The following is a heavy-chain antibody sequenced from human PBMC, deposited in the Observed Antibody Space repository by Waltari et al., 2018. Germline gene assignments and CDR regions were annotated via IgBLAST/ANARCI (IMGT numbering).Heavy chain of an antibody. D-gene: IGHD3-9*01. CDR2: IYYSGTT. CDR1: GGSISSSTYY. CDR3: ARLPLNYAVDV. V-gene: IGHV4-39*07. Sequence: QLQLQESGPGLVKPSETLSLTCTVSGGSISSSTYYLGWIRQTPGKGLECSGSIYYSGTTYHNPSLKSRITISIDTSQNQFSLKLYSVTAADTAVYYCARLPLNYAVDVWGQGTTVTVSS. J-gene: IGHJ6*02.